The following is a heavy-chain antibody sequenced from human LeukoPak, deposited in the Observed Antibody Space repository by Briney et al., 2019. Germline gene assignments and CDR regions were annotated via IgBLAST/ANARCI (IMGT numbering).Heavy chain of an antibody. CDR2: IYDSGST. J-gene: IGHJ5*02. D-gene: IGHD6-13*01. V-gene: IGHV4-39*07. Sequence: SETLPLTCTVSGGSIRSSYYYWGWIRQPPGKGLEWIGSIYDSGSTNYNPSLKSRVTISVDTSKNQFSLKLSSVTAADTAVYYCARVGGSWYGFDPWGQGTLVTVSS. CDR1: GGSIRSSYYY. CDR3: ARVGGSWYGFDP.